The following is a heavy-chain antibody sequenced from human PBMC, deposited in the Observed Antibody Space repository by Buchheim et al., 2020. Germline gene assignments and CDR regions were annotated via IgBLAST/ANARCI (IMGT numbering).Heavy chain of an antibody. J-gene: IGHJ6*02. D-gene: IGHD2-2*02. CDR3: ARGLPAAIWAQYYYYGMDV. CDR2: INHSGST. CDR1: GGSFSGYY. V-gene: IGHV4-34*01. Sequence: QLQLQESGPGLVKPSETLSLTCAVYGGSFSGYYWSWIRQPPGKGLEWIGEINHSGSTNYNPSLKSRVTISVDTSKNQFSLKLSSVTAADTAVYYCARGLPAAIWAQYYYYGMDVWGQGTT.